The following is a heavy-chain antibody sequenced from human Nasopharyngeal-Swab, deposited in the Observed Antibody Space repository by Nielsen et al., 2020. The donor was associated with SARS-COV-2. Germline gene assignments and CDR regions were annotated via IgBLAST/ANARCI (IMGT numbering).Heavy chain of an antibody. J-gene: IGHJ6*02. CDR2: INHSGST. Sequence: WIRQPPGKGLEWIGEINHSGSTNYNPSLRSRVTISVDTSKNQFSLKLSSVTAADTAVYYCARSIAAAGTSSGYYGMDVWGPGTTVTVSS. D-gene: IGHD6-13*01. CDR3: ARSIAAAGTSSGYYGMDV. V-gene: IGHV4-34*01.